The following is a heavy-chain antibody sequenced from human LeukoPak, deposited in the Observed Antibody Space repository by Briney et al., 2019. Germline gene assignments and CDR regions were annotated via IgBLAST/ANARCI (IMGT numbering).Heavy chain of an antibody. CDR1: GFTFSSYW. V-gene: IGHV3-7*01. CDR3: AREAEWELLNPFDY. CDR2: IKQDGSEK. Sequence: GGSLRLSCAASGFTFSSYWMSWVRQAPGKGLEWVANIKQDGSEKYYVDSVKGRFTISRDNAKNSLYLQMNSLRAEDTAVYCCAREAEWELLNPFDYWGQGTLVTVSS. D-gene: IGHD1-26*01. J-gene: IGHJ4*02.